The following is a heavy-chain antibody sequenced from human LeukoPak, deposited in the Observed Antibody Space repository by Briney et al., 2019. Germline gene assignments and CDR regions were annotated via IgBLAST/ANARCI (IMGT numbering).Heavy chain of an antibody. CDR2: IYYSGST. V-gene: IGHV4-61*08. Sequence: PSETLSLTCTVSGGSISSGGFYWNWIRQLPGTGLEWNGYIYYSGSTNYDPSLKSRVTISVDTSKNQFSLKLSSVTAADTAVYYCAREDMVRGPRSFDYWGQGTLVTVSS. CDR3: AREDMVRGPRSFDY. CDR1: GGSISSGGFY. J-gene: IGHJ4*02. D-gene: IGHD3-10*01.